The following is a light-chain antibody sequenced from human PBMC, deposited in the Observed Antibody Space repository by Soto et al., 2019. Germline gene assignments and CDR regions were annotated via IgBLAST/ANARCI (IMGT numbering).Light chain of an antibody. Sequence: DIQMTQSPSSLSSSVEDRFTITCRASQSISSYLNWYQQKPGKAPKLLIYAASSLQSGVPSRFSGSGSGTDFTVTISSLQPEDFATYYCQQSYSMPRTFGGGTKVDI. V-gene: IGKV1-39*01. CDR1: QSISSY. J-gene: IGKJ4*01. CDR2: AAS. CDR3: QQSYSMPRT.